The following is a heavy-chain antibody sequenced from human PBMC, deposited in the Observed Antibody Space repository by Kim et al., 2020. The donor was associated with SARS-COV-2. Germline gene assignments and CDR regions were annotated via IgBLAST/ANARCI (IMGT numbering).Heavy chain of an antibody. D-gene: IGHD4-17*01. CDR1: RFTFSDYY. Sequence: GGSLRLSCAASRFTFSDYYMSWIRQAPGKGLEWVSHISSRSSYTHYADSVKGRFTISRDNAKNSLYLQMNSLTAEDTAVYYCARDQLDYGGNSESLTRFDYWGQGTLVTVSS. CDR2: ISSRSSYT. CDR3: ARDQLDYGGNSESLTRFDY. J-gene: IGHJ4*02. V-gene: IGHV3-11*05.